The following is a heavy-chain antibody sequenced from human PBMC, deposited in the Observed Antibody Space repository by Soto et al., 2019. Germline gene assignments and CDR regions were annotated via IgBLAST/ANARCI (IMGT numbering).Heavy chain of an antibody. CDR3: ARGHYDILTGYYRDFDY. D-gene: IGHD3-9*01. CDR2: INHSGST. V-gene: IGHV4-34*01. CDR1: GWSFSGYY. J-gene: IGHJ4*02. Sequence: ETLSLTCAFYGWSFSGYYWSWILQPPGKGLEWIGEINHSGSTNYNPSPKSRVTISVDTSKNQFSLKLSSVTAADTAVYYCARGHYDILTGYYRDFDYWGQGTLVTVSS.